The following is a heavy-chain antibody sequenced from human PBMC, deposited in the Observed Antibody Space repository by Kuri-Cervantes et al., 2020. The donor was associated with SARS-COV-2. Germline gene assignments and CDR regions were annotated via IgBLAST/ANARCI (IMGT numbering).Heavy chain of an antibody. CDR1: GDSIRDYY. J-gene: IGHJ4*02. V-gene: IGHV4-59*01. CDR2: VYYSGIT. Sequence: GSLRLSCNVSGDSIRDYYWNWIRQSPGKGLEWIGYVYYSGITDYNPSLKSRVTISVHTSKNQFSLRLNSVTAADTAVYYCARGPAHDFWSGYRFDYWGQGTLVTVSS. D-gene: IGHD3-3*01. CDR3: ARGPAHDFWSGYRFDY.